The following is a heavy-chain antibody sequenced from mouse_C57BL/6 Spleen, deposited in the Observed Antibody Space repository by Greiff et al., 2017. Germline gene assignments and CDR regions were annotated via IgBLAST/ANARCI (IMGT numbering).Heavy chain of an antibody. CDR2: INPSSGST. CDR3: ARRDGSSYDYFDY. D-gene: IGHD1-1*01. Sequence: QVQLQQSGAELARPGASVKMSCKASGYTFTSYTMHWVKQRPGQGLEWLGYINPSSGSTKYNQKFKDKATLTADKSSSTAYMQLSSMTSEDSAVYYYARRDGSSYDYFDYWGQGTTLTVSS. V-gene: IGHV1-4*01. CDR1: GYTFTSYT. J-gene: IGHJ2*01.